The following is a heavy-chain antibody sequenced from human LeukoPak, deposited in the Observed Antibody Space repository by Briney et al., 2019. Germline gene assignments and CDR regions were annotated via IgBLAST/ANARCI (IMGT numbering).Heavy chain of an antibody. Sequence: GGSLRLSCAASGFTFTSYWMSWVRQAPGKGLEWVANIKQDGSEKHYVHSVNGRFTISRDNTKNSLYLQMNSLRADDTAVYYCTRLHNSGWTGYWGQGTLVTVSS. CDR2: IKQDGSEK. CDR3: TRLHNSGWTGY. CDR1: GFTFTSYW. J-gene: IGHJ4*02. D-gene: IGHD6-19*01. V-gene: IGHV3-7*01.